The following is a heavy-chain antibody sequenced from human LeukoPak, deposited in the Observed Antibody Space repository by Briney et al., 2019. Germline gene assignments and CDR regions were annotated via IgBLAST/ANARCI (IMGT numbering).Heavy chain of an antibody. Sequence: PSETLSLTCTVSGGSISSSSYYWGWIRQPPGKGLEWIGSIYYSGSTYYNPSLKSRVTISVDTSKNRFSLKLSSVTAADTAVYYCARDRYYYDSSGYGRAFDIWGQGTMVTVSS. J-gene: IGHJ3*02. CDR1: GGSISSSSYY. V-gene: IGHV4-39*02. CDR3: ARDRYYYDSSGYGRAFDI. CDR2: IYYSGST. D-gene: IGHD3-22*01.